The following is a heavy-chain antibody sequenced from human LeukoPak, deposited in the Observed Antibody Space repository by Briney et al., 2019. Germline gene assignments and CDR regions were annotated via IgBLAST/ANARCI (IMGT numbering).Heavy chain of an antibody. D-gene: IGHD5-12*01. CDR3: ARTPQIRYINPATPVDY. V-gene: IGHV1-18*01. CDR1: GGTFSSYT. CDR2: ISAYNGNT. Sequence: ASVKVSCKASGGTFSSYTINWVRQAPGQGLEWMGWISAYNGNTNYAQKLQGRVTMTTDTSTSTAYMELRSLRSDDTAVYYCARTPQIRYINPATPVDYWGQGILVTVSS. J-gene: IGHJ4*02.